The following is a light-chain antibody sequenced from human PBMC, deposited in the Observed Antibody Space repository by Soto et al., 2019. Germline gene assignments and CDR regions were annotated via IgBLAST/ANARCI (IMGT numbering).Light chain of an antibody. CDR3: QQYGSSPRVT. J-gene: IGKJ4*01. V-gene: IGKV3-20*01. CDR1: QSVSSSY. CDR2: GAS. Sequence: EIVLTQSPGTLSLSPGERATLSCRASQSVSSSYLAWYQQKPGQAPRLLIYGASSRATGIPDRFRGSGSGTDFTLTISRLEPEDFAGYDCQQYGSSPRVTFGGGTKVEIK.